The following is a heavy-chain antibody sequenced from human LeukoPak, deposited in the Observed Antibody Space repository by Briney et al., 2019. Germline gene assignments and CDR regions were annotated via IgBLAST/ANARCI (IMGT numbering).Heavy chain of an antibody. J-gene: IGHJ5*02. V-gene: IGHV3-66*01. CDR2: IYSGGST. CDR3: ASFRIVVVSDWFDP. CDR1: GFTVSSNY. Sequence: GGSLRLSCAASGFTVSSNYMSWVRQPPGRGLEWVSVIYSGGSTYYADSVKGRFTISRDNSKNTLFLQMNSLRAGDTAVYYCASFRIVVVSDWFDPWGQGTLVTVSS. D-gene: IGHD2-15*01.